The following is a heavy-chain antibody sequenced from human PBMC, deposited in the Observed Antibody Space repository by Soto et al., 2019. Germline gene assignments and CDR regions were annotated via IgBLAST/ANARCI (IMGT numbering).Heavy chain of an antibody. J-gene: IGHJ5*01. Sequence: ASVKVSCKTSGYSFYNSGISWVRQAPGQGLEWMGLISVFNGYAHYAQKFQGRVSMTADTLTSTAYMELRGLRSDDTAMYYCSKNGTSCFASWGQGTPVTV. CDR1: GYSFYNSG. V-gene: IGHV1-18*01. CDR3: SKNGTSCFAS. CDR2: ISVFNGYA. D-gene: IGHD1-1*01.